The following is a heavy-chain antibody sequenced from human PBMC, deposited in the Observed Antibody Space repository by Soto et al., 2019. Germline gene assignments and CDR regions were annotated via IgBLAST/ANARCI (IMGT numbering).Heavy chain of an antibody. J-gene: IGHJ4*02. Sequence: GSLRLSCEASGFVFKIAWMSWIRQAPGKGPEWVGRIKSKTDGGTTDYAAPVKGRFTISRDDSENTLYLQMNSLETEDTAVYYCSHGYYQYFNSWGQGTLVTVSS. V-gene: IGHV3-15*01. CDR2: IKSKTDGGTT. CDR1: GFVFKIAW. CDR3: SHGYYQYFNS. D-gene: IGHD5-18*01.